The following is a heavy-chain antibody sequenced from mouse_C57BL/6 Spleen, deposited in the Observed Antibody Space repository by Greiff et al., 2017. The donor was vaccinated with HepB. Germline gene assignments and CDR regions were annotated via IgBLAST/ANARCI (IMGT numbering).Heavy chain of an antibody. CDR1: GFTFSDYG. Sequence: EVMLVESGGGLVKPGGSLKLSCAASGFTFSDYGMHWVRQAPEKGLEWVAYISSGSSTIYYADTVKGRFTISRDNAKNTLFLQMTILRSEDTAMYYCARDYYGSSYPYAMDYWGQGTSVTVSS. D-gene: IGHD1-1*01. CDR2: ISSGSSTI. CDR3: ARDYYGSSYPYAMDY. V-gene: IGHV5-17*01. J-gene: IGHJ4*01.